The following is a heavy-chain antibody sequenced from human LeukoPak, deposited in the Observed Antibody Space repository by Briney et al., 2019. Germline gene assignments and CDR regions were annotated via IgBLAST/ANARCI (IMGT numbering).Heavy chain of an antibody. CDR1: GFTFDDYT. D-gene: IGHD5-24*01. V-gene: IGHV3-20*04. CDR2: INWNGGST. J-gene: IGHJ4*02. Sequence: GGSLRLSCAASGFTFDDYTMSWVRQAPGKGLEWVSGINWNGGSTGYADSVKGRFTISRDNAKNSLYLQMNSLRAEDTALYYCARALEMATTRSNFDYWGQGTLVTVSS. CDR3: ARALEMATTRSNFDY.